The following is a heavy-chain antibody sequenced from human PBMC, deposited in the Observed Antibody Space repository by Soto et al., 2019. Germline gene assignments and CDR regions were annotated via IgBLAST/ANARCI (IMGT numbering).Heavy chain of an antibody. V-gene: IGHV4-59*01. D-gene: IGHD3-9*01. CDR3: ARGLKYYEILTGDYYYYGMDV. CDR1: GGSISSYY. Sequence: SETLSLTCTVSGGSISSYYWSWIRQPPGKGLEWIGYIYYSGSTNYNPSLKSRVTISVDTSKNQFSLKLSSVTAADTAVYYCARGLKYYEILTGDYYYYGMDVWGQGTSVTVSS. J-gene: IGHJ6*02. CDR2: IYYSGST.